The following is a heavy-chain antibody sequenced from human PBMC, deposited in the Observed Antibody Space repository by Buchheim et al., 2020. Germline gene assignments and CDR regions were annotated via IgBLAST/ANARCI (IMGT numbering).Heavy chain of an antibody. CDR2: ISSSGSTI. Sequence: EVQLVESGGGLVQPGGSLRLSCAASGFTFSSYEMNWVRQAPGKGLEWVSYISSSGSTIYYADSVKGRFTISRDNAKNSLYLQMNSLRAEDTAVYYCAREAADAEGYCSGGSCYSSGFDYWGQGTL. CDR1: GFTFSSYE. V-gene: IGHV3-48*03. D-gene: IGHD2-15*01. J-gene: IGHJ4*02. CDR3: AREAADAEGYCSGGSCYSSGFDY.